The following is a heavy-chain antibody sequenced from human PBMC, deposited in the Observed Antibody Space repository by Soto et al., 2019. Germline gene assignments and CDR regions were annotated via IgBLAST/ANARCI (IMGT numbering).Heavy chain of an antibody. J-gene: IGHJ4*02. V-gene: IGHV3-7*03. CDR2: MNEGGSER. CDR3: ARDRAYSRFDY. Sequence: EVQLVESGGGLVQPGGSLRLSCAVSGFSFSSAWMTWIRQAPGKGLERVAIMNEGGSERYYVDSVKGRFTISRDNAKNALFLQMNSLRVEDTAVYFCARDRAYSRFDYWGQGSLVTVSS. CDR1: GFSFSSAW. D-gene: IGHD4-4*01.